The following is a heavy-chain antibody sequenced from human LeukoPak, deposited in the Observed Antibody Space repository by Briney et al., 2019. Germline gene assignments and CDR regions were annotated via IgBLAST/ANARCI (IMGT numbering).Heavy chain of an antibody. CDR1: GGTFSSYA. J-gene: IGHJ5*02. CDR3: AREAGLLAYCGGDCYPGGFDP. CDR2: IIPIFDTT. V-gene: IGHV1-69*05. D-gene: IGHD2-21*02. Sequence: SVKVSCKASGGTFSSYAIIWVRQAPGQGLEWMGGIIPIFDTTNYAQKFQGRVTITTDESTNTAYMELSSLRSEDTAVYYCAREAGLLAYCGGDCYPGGFDPWGQGTLVTVSS.